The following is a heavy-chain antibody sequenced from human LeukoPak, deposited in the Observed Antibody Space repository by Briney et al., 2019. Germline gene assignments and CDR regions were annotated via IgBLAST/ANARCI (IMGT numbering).Heavy chain of an antibody. D-gene: IGHD2-15*01. Sequence: GGSLRLSCAASGFTFSSYAMHWVRQAPGKGLEWVAVISYDGSNKYYADSVKGRFTISGDNSKNTLYLQMNSLRAEDTAVYYCARDRAVVVAALYYYYYGMDVWGKGTTVTVSS. CDR2: ISYDGSNK. J-gene: IGHJ6*04. CDR3: ARDRAVVVAALYYYYYGMDV. CDR1: GFTFSSYA. V-gene: IGHV3-30*04.